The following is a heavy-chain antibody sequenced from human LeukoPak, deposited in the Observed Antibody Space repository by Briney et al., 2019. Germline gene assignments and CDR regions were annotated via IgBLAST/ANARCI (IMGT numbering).Heavy chain of an antibody. Sequence: ASAKVSCKASGYTFISYYMHWVRHAPAQGLEWMGIINPSGGSTYYAQKFQGRVTVTKDVSTSTVYMELSSLRSEDTAVYYCARPTGTNSFDNWGQGTLVTVSS. V-gene: IGHV1-46*01. CDR2: INPSGGST. CDR1: GYTFISYY. J-gene: IGHJ4*02. D-gene: IGHD2-8*01. CDR3: ARPTGTNSFDN.